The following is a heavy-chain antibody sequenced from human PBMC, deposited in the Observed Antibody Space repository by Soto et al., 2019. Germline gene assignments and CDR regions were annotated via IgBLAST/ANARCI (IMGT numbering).Heavy chain of an antibody. CDR1: GFTFSDYY. CDR3: ARVPYYYDSSGYSGSDY. Sequence: GGSLRLSRAASGFTFSDYYMSWIRQAPGKGLEWVSHISSSGSTIYYADSVKGRFTISRDNAKNSLYLQMNSLRAEDTAVYYCARVPYYYDSSGYSGSDYWGQGTLVTVSS. D-gene: IGHD3-22*01. V-gene: IGHV3-11*01. CDR2: ISSSGSTI. J-gene: IGHJ4*02.